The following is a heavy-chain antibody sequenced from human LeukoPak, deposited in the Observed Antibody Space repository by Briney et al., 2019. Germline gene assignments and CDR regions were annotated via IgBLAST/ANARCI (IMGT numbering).Heavy chain of an antibody. CDR2: FDPEDGET. CDR1: GYTLTELS. J-gene: IGHJ3*02. V-gene: IGHV1-24*01. CDR3: ASPRIVGATGAFDI. D-gene: IGHD1-26*01. Sequence: ASVKVSCKVPGYTLTELSMHWVRQAPGKGLEWMGGFDPEDGETIYAQKFQGRVTMTEDTSTDTAYMELSSLRSEDTAVYYCASPRIVGATGAFDIWGQGTMVTVSS.